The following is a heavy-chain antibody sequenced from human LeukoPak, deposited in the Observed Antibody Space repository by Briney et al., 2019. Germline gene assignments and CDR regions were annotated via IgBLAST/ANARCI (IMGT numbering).Heavy chain of an antibody. V-gene: IGHV4-34*01. J-gene: IGHJ4*02. CDR1: GGSFSGYS. D-gene: IGHD3-10*01. Sequence: SETLSLTCAVYGGSFSGYSWSWIRQPPGKGLAWIGEIRHSGSTNYNPSLKSRVTISVDTSKNQFSLKLSSVTAADTAVYYCARGSLWFGELRYWGQGPLVTVSS. CDR2: IRHSGST. CDR3: ARGSLWFGELRY.